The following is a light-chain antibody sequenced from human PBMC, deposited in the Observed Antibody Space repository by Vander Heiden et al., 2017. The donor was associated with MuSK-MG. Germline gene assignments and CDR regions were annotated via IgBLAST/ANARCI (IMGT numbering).Light chain of an antibody. Sequence: DIQMTQSPSSLSASVGDRVTITCRASQSINTYLNWYQQKPGKAPNLLIYAASSLQSGVPSRFSGSESGTDFTLTISRLQPEEFAVYFCQQTDNMPLTFGGGTKVEIK. J-gene: IGKJ4*01. CDR3: QQTDNMPLT. V-gene: IGKV1-39*01. CDR2: AAS. CDR1: QSINTY.